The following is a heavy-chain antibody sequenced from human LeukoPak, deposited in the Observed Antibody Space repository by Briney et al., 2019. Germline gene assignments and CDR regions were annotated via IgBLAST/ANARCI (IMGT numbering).Heavy chain of an antibody. V-gene: IGHV1-2*02. Sequence: AASVKVSCKACGYSFTGYYMHWVRQGPGQGLEWMGWINPNSGDTHYSQKFQGRVTMTRDTSISTAYMEVSRLRSDDTAVYYCAREKDTAVVNELDYWGQGTLVSVSS. J-gene: IGHJ4*02. CDR2: INPNSGDT. CDR1: GYSFTGYY. CDR3: AREKDTAVVNELDY. D-gene: IGHD5-18*01.